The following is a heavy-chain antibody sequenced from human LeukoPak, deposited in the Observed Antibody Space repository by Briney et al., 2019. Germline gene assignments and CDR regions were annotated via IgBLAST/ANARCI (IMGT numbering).Heavy chain of an antibody. J-gene: IGHJ4*02. V-gene: IGHV3-23*01. CDR2: ISGNGAKT. D-gene: IGHD7-27*01. CDR1: GFTFSTYA. Sequence: GGSLRLSCAVSGFTFSTYALSWVRQAPGEGLEWVSAISGNGAKTYYADSVKGRFTISRDNSKNTLYLQMSSLRADDTAVYYCAKDLNWGLDYWGQGTLVTVSS. CDR3: AKDLNWGLDY.